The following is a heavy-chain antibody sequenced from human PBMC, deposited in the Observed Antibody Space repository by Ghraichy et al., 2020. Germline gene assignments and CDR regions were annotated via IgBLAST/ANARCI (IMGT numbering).Heavy chain of an antibody. Sequence: GGSLRLSCAASGFTVSSNYMSWVRQAPGKGLEWVSVIYSGGSTYYADSVKGRFTISRDNSKNTLYLQMDSLRAEDTAVYYCATEGRYCSGGSCYSGLKYFDYWGQGTLVTVSS. CDR2: IYSGGST. V-gene: IGHV3-53*01. CDR3: ATEGRYCSGGSCYSGLKYFDY. CDR1: GFTVSSNY. J-gene: IGHJ4*02. D-gene: IGHD2-15*01.